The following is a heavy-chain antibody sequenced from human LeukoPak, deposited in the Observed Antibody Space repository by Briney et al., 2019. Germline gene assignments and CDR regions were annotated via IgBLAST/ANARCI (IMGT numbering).Heavy chain of an antibody. CDR3: AKASQWLLLSPIGY. Sequence: GGSLRLSCAASGFTFSSYAMSWVCQAPGKGLEWVSAISGSGGSTYYADSVKGRFTISRDNSKNTLYLQMNSLRAEDTAVYYCAKASQWLLLSPIGYWGQGTLVTVSS. V-gene: IGHV3-23*01. CDR1: GFTFSSYA. J-gene: IGHJ4*02. D-gene: IGHD3-22*01. CDR2: ISGSGGST.